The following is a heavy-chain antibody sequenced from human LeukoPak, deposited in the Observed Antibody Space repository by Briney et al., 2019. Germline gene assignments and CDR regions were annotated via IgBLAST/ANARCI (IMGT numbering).Heavy chain of an antibody. CDR1: GFTFSDYY. CDR3: ARGSFSGTAPFDY. Sequence: GGSLGLSCSASGFTFSDYYMTWIRQAPGKGLEWISNISPTSSYTNHAAAVKGRFIISRDNAKNSLSLQMNSLSAEDTAVYYCARGSFSGTAPFDYWGQGTLVTVSS. J-gene: IGHJ4*02. CDR2: ISPTSSYT. D-gene: IGHD1-1*01. V-gene: IGHV3-11*06.